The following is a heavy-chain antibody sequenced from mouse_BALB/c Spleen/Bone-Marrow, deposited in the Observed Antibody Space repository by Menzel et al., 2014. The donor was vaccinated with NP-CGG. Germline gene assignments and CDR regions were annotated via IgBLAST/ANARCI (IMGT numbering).Heavy chain of an antibody. CDR2: INPDSSTI. J-gene: IGHJ1*01. Sequence: VQLQQSGGGLVQPGGSLKLSCAASGFDFSGYWMTGVRQAPGKGLEWIGEINPDSSTINYTPSLKDKFIISRDNAKNALYLQMSKVRSEDTALYYCARPGYYGYQDVWGAGTTVTVSS. CDR1: GFDFSGYW. D-gene: IGHD1-2*01. V-gene: IGHV4-1*02. CDR3: ARPGYYGYQDV.